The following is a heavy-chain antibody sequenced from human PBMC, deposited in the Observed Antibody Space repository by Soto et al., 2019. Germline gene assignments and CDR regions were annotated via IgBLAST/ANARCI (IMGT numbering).Heavy chain of an antibody. CDR1: GGSVSSRSHF. Sequence: QVQLQESGPGLVKPSETLSVTCTVSGGSVSSRSHFWSWIRQPPGGGLQWIGYIYYSGGTNYNPSLKRRAPLSVDTSRNQFSLRLTSVTAADTAVYYCARYDAESGSNKLDPWGQGTLVTVSS. J-gene: IGHJ5*02. D-gene: IGHD5-12*01. V-gene: IGHV4-61*01. CDR3: ARYDAESGSNKLDP. CDR2: IYYSGGT.